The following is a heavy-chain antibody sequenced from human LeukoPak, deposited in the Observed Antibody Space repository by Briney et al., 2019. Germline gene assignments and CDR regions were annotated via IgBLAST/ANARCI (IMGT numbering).Heavy chain of an antibody. J-gene: IGHJ3*02. D-gene: IGHD6-25*01. CDR2: ITPSGSYI. V-gene: IGHV3-21*01. Sequence: PGGSLRLSCVASGFTFSTYSMNWVRQAPGKGLEWVSSITPSGSYIYYATSVKGRFTISRDNAKNSLYLQMNSLRAEDTAVYYCARDFSSGSIWGQGTMVTVSS. CDR1: GFTFSTYS. CDR3: ARDFSSGSI.